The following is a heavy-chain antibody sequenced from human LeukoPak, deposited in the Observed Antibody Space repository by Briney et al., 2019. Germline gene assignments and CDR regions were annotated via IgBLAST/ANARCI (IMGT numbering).Heavy chain of an antibody. CDR1: GYTFTSYA. J-gene: IGHJ1*01. CDR3: ARGGITMVRGVRQYFQH. Sequence: ASVKVSCKASGYTFTSYAMNWVRQAPGQGLEWMGWINTNTGNPTYAQGFTGRFVFSLDTSVSTAYLQISSLKAEDTAVYYCARGGITMVRGVRQYFQHWGQGTLVTVSP. D-gene: IGHD3-10*01. V-gene: IGHV7-4-1*02. CDR2: INTNTGNP.